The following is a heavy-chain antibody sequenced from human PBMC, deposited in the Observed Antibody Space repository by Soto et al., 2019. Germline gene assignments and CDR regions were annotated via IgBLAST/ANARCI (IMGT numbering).Heavy chain of an antibody. J-gene: IGHJ6*02. D-gene: IGHD6-13*01. CDR2: IYYSGST. CDR1: GGSINSGDYY. CDR3: ARDLIAAAGTTPYCYGMDV. Sequence: SESLSLTCTVSGGSINSGDYYWMWNRQPPGKGLEWIGYIYYSGSTYYNPSLKSRVTISVDTSKNQFSLKLSSVTAADTAVYYCARDLIAAAGTTPYCYGMDVWGQGTTVTVSS. V-gene: IGHV4-30-4*01.